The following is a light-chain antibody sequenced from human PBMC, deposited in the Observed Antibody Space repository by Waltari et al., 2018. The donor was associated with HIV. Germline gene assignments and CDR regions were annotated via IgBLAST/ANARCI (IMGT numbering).Light chain of an antibody. J-gene: IGLJ2*01. CDR2: EGD. V-gene: IGLV2-23*01. CDR3: CSYAGSSTYVV. Sequence: QSALTQPASVSGSPGQSITISCTGTSSDVGSYNFVSWYQQHPDNATKLIIYEGDKRPSGVSYRFSGSKSGSTASLTISGLQAEDEADYYCCSYAGSSTYVVFGGGTQLTVL. CDR1: SSDVGSYNF.